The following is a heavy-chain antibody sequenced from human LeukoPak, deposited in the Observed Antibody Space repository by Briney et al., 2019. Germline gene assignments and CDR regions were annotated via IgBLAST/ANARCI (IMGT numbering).Heavy chain of an antibody. Sequence: GGSLRLSCAASGFTFSSDWMHWVRQAPGKGLVWVSRINRDGRSTTYADSVKGRFTISRDNAKNTLYLQMNSLRAEDTAVYYCARHPYDSLTGPSFDYWGQGTLVTVSS. CDR2: INRDGRST. J-gene: IGHJ4*02. CDR3: ARHPYDSLTGPSFDY. V-gene: IGHV3-74*01. D-gene: IGHD3-9*01. CDR1: GFTFSSDW.